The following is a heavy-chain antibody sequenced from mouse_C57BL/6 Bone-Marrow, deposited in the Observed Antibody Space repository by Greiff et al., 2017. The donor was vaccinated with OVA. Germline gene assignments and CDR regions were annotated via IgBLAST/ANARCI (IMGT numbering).Heavy chain of an antibody. D-gene: IGHD2-2*01. CDR2: INPSTGGT. CDR1: GYSFTGYY. CDR3: ARGGYDGAWVAY. V-gene: IGHV1-42*01. J-gene: IGHJ3*01. Sequence: EVQLQQSGPELVKPGASVKISCKASGYSFTGYYMNWVKQSPEKSLEWIGEINPSTGGTTYNQKFKAKATLTVDKSSSTAYMQLKSLTSEDSAVYYCARGGYDGAWVAYWGQGTLVTVSA.